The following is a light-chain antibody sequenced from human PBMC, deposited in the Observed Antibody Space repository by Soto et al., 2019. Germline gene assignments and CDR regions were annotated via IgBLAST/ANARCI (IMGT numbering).Light chain of an antibody. Sequence: QSALTQPPSAYGSAGQSVTISCTGTSSDVGGYNYVSWYQQHPGKAPKLMIYEVSKRPSGVPDRFSGSKSGNTASLTVSGLQAEDEADYYCSSYAGSTVVFGGGTKVTVL. CDR3: SSYAGSTVV. J-gene: IGLJ2*01. CDR1: SSDVGGYNY. V-gene: IGLV2-8*01. CDR2: EVS.